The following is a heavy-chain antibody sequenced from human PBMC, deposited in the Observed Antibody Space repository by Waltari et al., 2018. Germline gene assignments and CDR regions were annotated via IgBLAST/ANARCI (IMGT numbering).Heavy chain of an antibody. CDR1: GFTFPPAW. D-gene: IGHD7-27*01. CDR3: TTLDAPWGG. V-gene: IGHV3-15*02. J-gene: IGHJ4*02. CDR2: KDRGEAT. Sequence: EVEMVESGGASVKPGESLRLSCVASGFTFPPAWLTWVRQVPGRGLEWIGRKDRGEATDFAAPVKGRFSISRDDSRNTVSLQMNNLKAEDTGIYYCTTLDAPWGGWGQGTLVTVSA.